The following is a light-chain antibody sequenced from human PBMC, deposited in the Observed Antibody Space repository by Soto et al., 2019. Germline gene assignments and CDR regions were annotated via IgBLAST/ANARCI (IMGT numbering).Light chain of an antibody. CDR1: SSDVGGYNF. Sequence: QSVLTQPPSASGSPGQSVTISCTGTSSDVGGYNFVSWYQHHPGKAPKLIMYEVNKRPSGVPNRFSGSKSGNTASLTVSGLHAEDEAYYYCNSYAGSNIYVFGSGTKLTVL. V-gene: IGLV2-8*01. CDR3: NSYAGSNIYV. CDR2: EVN. J-gene: IGLJ1*01.